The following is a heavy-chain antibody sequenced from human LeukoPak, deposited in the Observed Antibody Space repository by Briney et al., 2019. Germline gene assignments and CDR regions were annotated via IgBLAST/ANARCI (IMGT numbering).Heavy chain of an antibody. Sequence: SETLSLTCAVYGGSFSGYYWSWIRQPPGKGLEWVGEINHSGSTNYNPSLKSRVTISVDTSKNQFSLKLSSVTAADTAVYYCASINQKYYYDSSGSFDYWGQGTLVTVSS. CDR2: INHSGST. D-gene: IGHD3-22*01. CDR1: GGSFSGYY. CDR3: ASINQKYYYDSSGSFDY. V-gene: IGHV4-34*01. J-gene: IGHJ4*02.